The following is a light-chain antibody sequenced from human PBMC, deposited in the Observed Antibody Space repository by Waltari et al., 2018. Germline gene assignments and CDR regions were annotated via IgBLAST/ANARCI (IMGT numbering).Light chain of an antibody. Sequence: DIQMTQSPSTLSASVGDRVTITCRASQSIRSWLAWYQRKPGKAPKLLIYKASSLESGVPSRFSGSGSGTEFTLTISSLQPDDFATYYCQQYNSYLYTFGQGTKLEIK. V-gene: IGKV1-5*03. CDR3: QQYNSYLYT. CDR1: QSIRSW. CDR2: KAS. J-gene: IGKJ2*01.